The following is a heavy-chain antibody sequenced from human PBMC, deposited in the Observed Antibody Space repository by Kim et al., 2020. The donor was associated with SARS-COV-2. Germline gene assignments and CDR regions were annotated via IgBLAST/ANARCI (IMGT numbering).Heavy chain of an antibody. V-gene: IGHV1-24*01. D-gene: IGHD6-19*01. Sequence: ASVKVSCKVSGYTLTELSMHWVRQAPGKGLEWMGGFDPEDGETIYAQKFQGRVTMTEDTSTDTAYMELSSLRSEDTAVYYCATGAAVAAAYYYYGMDVWGQGTTVTVSS. CDR3: ATGAAVAAAYYYYGMDV. CDR1: GYTLTELS. CDR2: FDPEDGET. J-gene: IGHJ6*02.